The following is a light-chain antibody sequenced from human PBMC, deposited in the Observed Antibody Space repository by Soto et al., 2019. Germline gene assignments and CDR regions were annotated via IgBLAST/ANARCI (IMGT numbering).Light chain of an antibody. CDR2: LEGSGTY. CDR3: ETWDSNTRL. Sequence: QLVLTQSSSASASLGSSVKLTCTLSSEHITYIIAWHQQQPGKAPRYLMKLEGSGTYNKGSGVPDRFSGSSSGADRYLTISSLQSEDEADYYCETWDSNTRLFGGGTKLTVL. CDR1: SEHITYI. V-gene: IGLV4-60*03. J-gene: IGLJ3*02.